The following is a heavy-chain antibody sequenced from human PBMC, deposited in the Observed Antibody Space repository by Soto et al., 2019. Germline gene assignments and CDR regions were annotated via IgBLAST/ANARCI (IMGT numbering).Heavy chain of an antibody. D-gene: IGHD2-8*01. CDR2: MYKTGST. CDR1: GGSISGFY. J-gene: IGHJ6*02. CDR3: ARDLWRYCATNRLPLDA. Sequence: SETLFLTGTVSGGSISGFYWSWIRQPPGKGLEWIGYMYKTGSTVYNPSFKSRVTISVDTSKNQFSLKLNSVTAADTAVYYCARDLWRYCATNRLPLDAWVQWSTVT. V-gene: IGHV4-59*01.